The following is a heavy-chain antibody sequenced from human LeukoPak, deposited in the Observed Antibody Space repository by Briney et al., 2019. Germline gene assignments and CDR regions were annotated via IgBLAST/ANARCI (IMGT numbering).Heavy chain of an antibody. CDR1: GYTFTGYY. CDR3: ARGTQQWLPFDY. CDR2: VSPKSDT. Sequence: ASVKVSCKASGYTFTGYYMHWVRQAPGQGLEWMGRVSPKSDTNYAQKFQGRVTMTRDASTNTAYMELGSLTSDDTAVYYCARGTQQWLPFDYWDQGTLVTVSS. J-gene: IGHJ4*02. D-gene: IGHD6-19*01. V-gene: IGHV1-2*06.